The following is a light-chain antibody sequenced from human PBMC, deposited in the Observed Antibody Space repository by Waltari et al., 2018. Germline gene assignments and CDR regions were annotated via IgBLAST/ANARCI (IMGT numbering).Light chain of an antibody. CDR3: QHYVRLPAT. CDR2: VAS. Sequence: IVLTQSPGTLSLSPGARATLSCRASQSVSRSLAWYQQKPGQAPKLLIYVASTRATGIPDRFTGSGSGTDFSLTISSLEPEDFAIYFCQHYVRLPATFGQGTKVEIK. CDR1: QSVSRS. J-gene: IGKJ1*01. V-gene: IGKV3-20*01.